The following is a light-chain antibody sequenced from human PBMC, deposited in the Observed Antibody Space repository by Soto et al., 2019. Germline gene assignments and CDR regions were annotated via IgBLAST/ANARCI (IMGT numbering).Light chain of an antibody. J-gene: IGLJ1*01. CDR3: SSYTSSSRV. CDR1: SSDVGGYNY. V-gene: IGLV2-14*01. Sequence: QSVLTQPASVSGSPGQSITISCTGTSSDVGGYNYVSWYQQHPGKAPKLMIYDVSNRPSGVSNRFSGSKSGNTASLTISGLQAEDVADYYCSSYTSSSRVFGTGTKVTVL. CDR2: DVS.